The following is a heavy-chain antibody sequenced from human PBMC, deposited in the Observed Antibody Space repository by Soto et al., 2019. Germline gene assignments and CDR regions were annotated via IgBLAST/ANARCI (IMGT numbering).Heavy chain of an antibody. Sequence: PSLTCTVSGGSISSYYWSWIRQPAGKGLEWIGRIYTSGSTNYNPSLKSRVTMSVDTSKNQFSLKLSSVTAADTAVYYCARVPAAGTFFWFDPWGQGTLVTVSS. V-gene: IGHV4-4*07. D-gene: IGHD6-13*01. CDR1: GGSISSYY. CDR2: IYTSGST. CDR3: ARVPAAGTFFWFDP. J-gene: IGHJ5*02.